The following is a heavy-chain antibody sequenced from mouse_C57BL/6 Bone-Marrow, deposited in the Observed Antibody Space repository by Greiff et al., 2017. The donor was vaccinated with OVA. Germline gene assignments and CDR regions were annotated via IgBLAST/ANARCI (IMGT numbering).Heavy chain of an antibody. CDR2: IHPNSGST. V-gene: IGHV1-64*01. J-gene: IGHJ2*01. CDR3: VYGSSYVGLDY. Sequence: QVQLQQPGAELVKPGASVKLSCKASGYTFTSYWMHWVKQRPGQGLEWIGMIHPNSGSTNYNEKFKSKATLTVDKSSSTAYMQLSSLTSEDSAVYYCVYGSSYVGLDYWGQGTTLTVSS. CDR1: GYTFTSYW. D-gene: IGHD1-1*01.